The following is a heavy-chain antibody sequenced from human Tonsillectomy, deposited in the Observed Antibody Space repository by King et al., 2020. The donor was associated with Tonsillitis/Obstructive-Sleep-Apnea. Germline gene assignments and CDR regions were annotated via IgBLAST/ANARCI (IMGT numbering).Heavy chain of an antibody. CDR2: INRDGYI. D-gene: IGHD2-21*02. V-gene: IGHV3-21*01. CDR3: ARGGDGKAFDV. CDR1: GFTFSSHT. Sequence: EVQLVESGGGLVKPGGSLRLSCAASGFTFSSHTMNWVRQTPGKGLEWVSSINRDGYIYYADSVKGRFTISRDNVKASLYLQMNILRDEETALYYCARGGDGKAFDVWGQGTMVTVCS. J-gene: IGHJ3*01.